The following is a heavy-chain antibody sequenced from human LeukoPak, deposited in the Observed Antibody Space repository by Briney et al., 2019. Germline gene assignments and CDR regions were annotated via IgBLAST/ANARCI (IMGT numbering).Heavy chain of an antibody. CDR2: IYTSGST. CDR1: GGSISSYY. J-gene: IGHJ3*02. D-gene: IGHD3-22*01. V-gene: IGHV4-4*07. CDR3: ARGPSVDSSGLGDAFDI. Sequence: PSETLSLTCTVSGGSISSYYWSWIRQPAGKGLEWIGRIYTSGSTNYNPSLKSRVTMSVDTSKNQFSLKLSSVTAADTAVYYCARGPSVDSSGLGDAFDIWGQGTMVTVSS.